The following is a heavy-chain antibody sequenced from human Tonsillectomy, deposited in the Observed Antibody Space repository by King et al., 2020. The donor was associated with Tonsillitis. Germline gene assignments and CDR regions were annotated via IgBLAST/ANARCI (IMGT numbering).Heavy chain of an antibody. CDR3: AGDAGGYCSGTSCLSWFDP. V-gene: IGHV3-30*04. D-gene: IGHD2-2*03. CDR1: RFTFTTYT. CDR2: ISHDGSNK. Sequence: VQLVESGGGVVQPGRSLRLSCAASRFTFTTYTLHWVRQAPGKGLEWVAVISHDGSNKYYADSVQGRFTISRDNSNNTLYLQMNSLRAGDTAVYYCAGDAGGYCSGTSCLSWFDPWGQGTLVTVSS. J-gene: IGHJ5*02.